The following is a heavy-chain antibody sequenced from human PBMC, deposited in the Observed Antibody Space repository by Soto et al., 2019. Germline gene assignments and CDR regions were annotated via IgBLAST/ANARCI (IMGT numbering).Heavy chain of an antibody. J-gene: IGHJ6*02. D-gene: IGHD3-3*02. V-gene: IGHV2-70*13. Sequence: GSGPTLVNPTQTLTLTCNLSGFSLRSSEVCVSWIRQAPGKAPEWLALIDWEDDTYYSPSLKTRLTISKDASKHQVVLTLANVDPADTGTYYCVRMGPPPYFGNPIFHYYMDVWGQGTTVTVSS. CDR1: GFSLRSSEVC. CDR3: VRMGPPPYFGNPIFHYYMDV. CDR2: IDWEDDT.